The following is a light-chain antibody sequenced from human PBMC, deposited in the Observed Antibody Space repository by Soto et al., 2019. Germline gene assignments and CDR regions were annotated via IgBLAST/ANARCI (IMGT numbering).Light chain of an antibody. CDR3: ATWADGLSSYV. CDR2: SND. CDR1: TSNIGSNT. Sequence: QSVLSQPPSASGTPEQRVTISCSGSTSNIGSNTVSWYQQLPQRAPKLLIFSNDQRPSGVPDRFSGSKSGTSASLAISGLQSEDEAEYFCATWADGLSSYVFGTGTKVTVL. V-gene: IGLV1-44*01. J-gene: IGLJ1*01.